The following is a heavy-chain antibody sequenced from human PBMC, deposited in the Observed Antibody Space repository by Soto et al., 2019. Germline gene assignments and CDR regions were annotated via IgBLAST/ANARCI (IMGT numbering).Heavy chain of an antibody. CDR1: GFTFSSYA. D-gene: IGHD6-19*01. Sequence: PGGSLRLSCAASGFTFSSYAMHWVRQAPGKGLEWVAVISYDGSNKYYADSVKGRFTISRDNSKNTLYLQMNSLRAEDTAVYYCARDKSIAVAGSFYFDYWGQGTLVTVSS. CDR2: ISYDGSNK. J-gene: IGHJ4*02. CDR3: ARDKSIAVAGSFYFDY. V-gene: IGHV3-30-3*01.